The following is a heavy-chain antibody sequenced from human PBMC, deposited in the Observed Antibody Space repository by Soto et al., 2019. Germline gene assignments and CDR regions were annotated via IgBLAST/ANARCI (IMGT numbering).Heavy chain of an antibody. V-gene: IGHV3-30-3*01. D-gene: IGHD3-22*01. CDR3: ARDPPRSGYYLPRFDP. CDR2: ISYDGSNK. Sequence: GGSLRLSCAASGFTFSSYAMHWVRQAPGKGLEWVAVISYDGSNKYYADSVKGRFTISRDNSKNTLYLQMNSLRAEDTAVYYCARDPPRSGYYLPRFDPWGQGTLVTAPQ. CDR1: GFTFSSYA. J-gene: IGHJ5*02.